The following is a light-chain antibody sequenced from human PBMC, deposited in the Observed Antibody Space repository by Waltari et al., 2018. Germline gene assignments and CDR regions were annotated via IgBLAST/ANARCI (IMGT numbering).Light chain of an antibody. Sequence: QSALTQPASVSGSPGQSITISCTGTSSDVGGFNYVSWYQQYPGKAPKLMIFEVSKRPSGVSNRLSGSKSGNTASLTISGLQAEDEADYYCSSFTSSSVYVFGTGTKVTVL. CDR1: SSDVGGFNY. V-gene: IGLV2-14*01. J-gene: IGLJ1*01. CDR3: SSFTSSSVYV. CDR2: EVS.